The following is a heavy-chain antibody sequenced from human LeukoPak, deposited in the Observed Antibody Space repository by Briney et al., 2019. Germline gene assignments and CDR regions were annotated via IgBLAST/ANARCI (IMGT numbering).Heavy chain of an antibody. J-gene: IGHJ4*02. CDR1: GFIFNSYA. Sequence: GGSLRLSCAASGFIFNSYAMTWVRQAPGKGLEWVAHVSGSGGITYYADSVKGRFTISRDNSKNTLYLQMNSLRAEDTAVYYCAKTTAGNSSGRYPGWPVDYWGQGTLVTVSS. CDR2: VSGSGGIT. V-gene: IGHV3-23*01. CDR3: AKTTAGNSSGRYPGWPVDY. D-gene: IGHD6-19*01.